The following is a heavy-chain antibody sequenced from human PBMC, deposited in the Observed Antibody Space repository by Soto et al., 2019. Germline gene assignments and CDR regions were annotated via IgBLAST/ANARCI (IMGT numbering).Heavy chain of an antibody. CDR1: GGSVSSGSYY. Sequence: QVQLQESGPGLVKPSETLSLTCTVSGGSVSSGSYYWSWIRQPPGKGLEWIGYIYYSGSTNYNPSLRSRGTISVATTKNQFSLKLSSVTAADTAVYYCARELAYSYDSSGYYWYFDLWGRGTLVTVSS. J-gene: IGHJ2*01. D-gene: IGHD3-22*01. V-gene: IGHV4-61*01. CDR2: IYYSGST. CDR3: ARELAYSYDSSGYYWYFDL.